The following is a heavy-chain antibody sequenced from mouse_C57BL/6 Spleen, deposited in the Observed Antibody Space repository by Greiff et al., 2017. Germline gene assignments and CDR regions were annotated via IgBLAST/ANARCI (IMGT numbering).Heavy chain of an antibody. CDR3: ARWYSNAMDY. V-gene: IGHV1-81*01. J-gene: IGHJ4*01. Sequence: QVQLKQSGAELARPGASVKLSCKASGYTFTSYGISWVKQRTGQGLEWIGEIYPRSGNTYYNEKFKGKATLTADKSSSTAYMELRSLTSEDSAVYFCARWYSNAMDYWGQGTSVTVSS. D-gene: IGHD1-1*02. CDR2: IYPRSGNT. CDR1: GYTFTSYG.